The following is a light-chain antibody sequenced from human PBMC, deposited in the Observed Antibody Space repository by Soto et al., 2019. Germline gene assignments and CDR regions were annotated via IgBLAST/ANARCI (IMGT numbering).Light chain of an antibody. CDR3: RSYTRGSTLAL. CDR1: SSDVGGYNY. J-gene: IGLJ7*01. CDR2: EVS. V-gene: IGLV2-14*01. Sequence: QSVLTQPASVSGSPGQSITISCTGTSSDVGGYNYVSWYQQHPGKAPKLVIYEVSNLPSGVSDRFSGSQSGHTSSLTIYGLQAEDEADYYCRSYTRGSTLALFGGGTQLTVL.